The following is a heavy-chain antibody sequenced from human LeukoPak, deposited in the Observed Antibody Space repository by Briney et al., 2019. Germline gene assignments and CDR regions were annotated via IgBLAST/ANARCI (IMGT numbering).Heavy chain of an antibody. CDR2: IYYSGST. Sequence: SETLSLTCTVSSGSISSSSYYWGWIRQPPGKGLEWIGSIYYSGSTYYNPSLKSRVTISVDTSKNQFSLKLSSVTAADTAVYYCARGDSSGWYFDYWGQGTLVTVSS. CDR3: ARGDSSGWYFDY. CDR1: SGSISSSSYY. V-gene: IGHV4-39*01. J-gene: IGHJ4*02. D-gene: IGHD6-19*01.